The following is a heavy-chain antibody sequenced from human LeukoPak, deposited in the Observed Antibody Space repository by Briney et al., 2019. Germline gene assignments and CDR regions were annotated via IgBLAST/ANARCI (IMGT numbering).Heavy chain of an antibody. CDR1: GCSISSYY. J-gene: IGHJ3*02. CDR3: ARGGSSGWKDAFDI. D-gene: IGHD6-25*01. Sequence: PSETLSLTCTVSGCSISSYYWSWIRQPPGKGLEWIGYIYYGGSTNYNASLKSRVTISVDTSNNQFSLKQSSMTGVDTAVYYCARGGSSGWKDAFDIWGQGKMVIVSS. CDR2: IYYGGST. V-gene: IGHV4-59*01.